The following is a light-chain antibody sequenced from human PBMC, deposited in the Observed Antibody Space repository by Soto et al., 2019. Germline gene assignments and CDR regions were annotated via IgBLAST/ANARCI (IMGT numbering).Light chain of an antibody. CDR1: SSDVGTHGY. V-gene: IGLV2-8*01. J-gene: IGLJ3*02. Sequence: ALTQPPSASGSPGQSVTISCTGTSSDVGTHGYVSWYQQHAGKAPKLVIYDVTKRPSGVPDRFSGSKSGNTASLTVSGLQAEDEADYYCMCYAGGNNWVFGGGTKVTVL. CDR3: MCYAGGNNWV. CDR2: DVT.